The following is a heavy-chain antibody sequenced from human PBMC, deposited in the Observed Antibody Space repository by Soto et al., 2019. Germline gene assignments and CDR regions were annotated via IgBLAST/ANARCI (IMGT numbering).Heavy chain of an antibody. V-gene: IGHV1-46*01. CDR2: INPSGGST. CDR1: GYTFTSYY. Sequence: ASVKVSCKASGYTFTSYYMHWVRQAPGQGLEWMGIINPSGGSTSYTQKFQGRVTMTRDTSTSTVYMELSSLRSEDTAVYYCARERGTYYYDSSGNLDAFDIRGQGTMVTVSS. J-gene: IGHJ3*02. D-gene: IGHD3-22*01. CDR3: ARERGTYYYDSSGNLDAFDI.